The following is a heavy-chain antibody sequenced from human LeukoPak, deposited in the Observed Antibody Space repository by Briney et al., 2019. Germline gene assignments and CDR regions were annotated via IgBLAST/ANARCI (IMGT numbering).Heavy chain of an antibody. J-gene: IGHJ5*02. CDR3: AREGRYFDWFAEGSRFDP. Sequence: PGGSLRLSCAASGFTFSDYYMSWIRRAPGKGLEWVSYISSSGSTIYYADSVKGRFTISRDNAKNSLYLQMNSLRAEDTAVYYCAREGRYFDWFAEGSRFDPWGQGTLVTVSS. CDR2: ISSSGSTI. D-gene: IGHD3-9*01. CDR1: GFTFSDYY. V-gene: IGHV3-11*01.